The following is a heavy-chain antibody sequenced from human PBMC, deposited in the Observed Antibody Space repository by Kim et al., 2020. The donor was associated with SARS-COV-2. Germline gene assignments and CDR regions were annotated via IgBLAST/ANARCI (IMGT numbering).Heavy chain of an antibody. D-gene: IGHD3-3*02. J-gene: IGHJ4*02. CDR3: ARVVGFLEWENYYFDY. V-gene: IGHV1-69*13. Sequence: SVKVSCKASGGTFSSYAISWVRQAPGQGLEWMGGIIPIFGTANYAQKFQGRVTITADESTSTAYMELSSLRSEDTAVYYCARVVGFLEWENYYFDYWGQGTLVTVSS. CDR1: GGTFSSYA. CDR2: IIPIFGTA.